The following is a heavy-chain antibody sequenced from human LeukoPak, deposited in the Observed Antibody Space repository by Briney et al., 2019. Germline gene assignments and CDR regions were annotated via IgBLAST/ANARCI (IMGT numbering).Heavy chain of an antibody. V-gene: IGHV3-74*01. CDR2: ISNDGSTT. Sequence: PGGSLRLSRAASGFTFSSYWMHWVRQAPGKGLVWVSRISNDGSTTNYADSVKGRFTISRDNAKNTLYLQMNSLRAEDTAVYYCARGYVTTVSRPDYWGQGTLVTVSS. CDR3: ARGYVTTVSRPDY. D-gene: IGHD4-17*01. J-gene: IGHJ4*02. CDR1: GFTFSSYW.